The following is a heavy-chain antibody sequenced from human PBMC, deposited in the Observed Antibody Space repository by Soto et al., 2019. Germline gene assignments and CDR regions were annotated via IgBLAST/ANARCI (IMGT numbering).Heavy chain of an antibody. CDR3: ARDRRLGYSYGPGTYYYGMDV. J-gene: IGHJ6*02. V-gene: IGHV1-2*06. CDR1: GYTFTNYY. CDR2: INPKTGTT. Sequence: ASVKVSCKASGYTFTNYYIHWVRQAPGQGLEWVGLINPKTGTTNDAPKFQGRVTMTSDTSTSTAYMELSSLRSEDTAVYYCARDRRLGYSYGPGTYYYGMDVWGQGTTVTVSS. D-gene: IGHD5-18*01.